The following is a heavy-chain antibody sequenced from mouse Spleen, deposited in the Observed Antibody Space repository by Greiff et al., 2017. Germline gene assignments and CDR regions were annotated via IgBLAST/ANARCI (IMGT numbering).Heavy chain of an antibody. CDR3: ARAHYDYDYAMDY. CDR2: SRNKANDYTT. CDR1: GFTFSDFY. D-gene: IGHD2-4*01. Sequence: EVKLVESGGGLVQSGRSLRLSCATSGFTFSDFYMEWVRQAPGKGLEWIAASRNKANDYTTEYSASVKGRFIVSRDTSQSILYLQMNALRAEDTAIYYCARAHYDYDYAMDYWGQGTSVTVSS. V-gene: IGHV7-1*01. J-gene: IGHJ4*01.